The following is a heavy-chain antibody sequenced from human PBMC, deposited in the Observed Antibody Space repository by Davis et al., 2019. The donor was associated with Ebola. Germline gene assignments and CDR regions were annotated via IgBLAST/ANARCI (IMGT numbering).Heavy chain of an antibody. D-gene: IGHD6-19*01. Sequence: HSQTLSLTCAISGDSVSSNSASWNWIRQSPSRGLEWLGRTYYRSKWYNDYAVSVNSRITINPDTSKNQFSLQLNSVTPEDTAVYYCARDGPLRAVAGTKGFRNNYYYMDVWGKGTTVTVSS. CDR1: GDSVSSNSAS. CDR3: ARDGPLRAVAGTKGFRNNYYYMDV. CDR2: TYYRSKWYN. V-gene: IGHV6-1*01. J-gene: IGHJ6*03.